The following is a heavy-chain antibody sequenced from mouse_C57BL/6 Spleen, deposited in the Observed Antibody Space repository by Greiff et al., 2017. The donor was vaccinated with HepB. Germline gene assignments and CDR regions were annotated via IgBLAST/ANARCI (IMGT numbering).Heavy chain of an antibody. J-gene: IGHJ1*03. CDR2: IYPGSGST. D-gene: IGHD2-4*01. Sequence: VQLQQSGAELVKPGASVKMSCKASGYTFTSYWITWVKQRPGQGLEWIGDIYPGSGSTNYNEKFKSKATLTIDTSSSTAYMQLSSLTSEDSAVYYCARSIYYDYLYWYFDVWGTGTTVTVSS. V-gene: IGHV1-55*01. CDR1: GYTFTSYW. CDR3: ARSIYYDYLYWYFDV.